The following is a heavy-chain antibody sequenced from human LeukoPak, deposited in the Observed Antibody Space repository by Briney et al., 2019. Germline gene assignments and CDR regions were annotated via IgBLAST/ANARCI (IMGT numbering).Heavy chain of an antibody. Sequence: GGSLRLSCAASGFTFSSYGMHWVRQAPGKGLEWVAVISYDGSNKYYADSVKGRFTISRDNSKNTLYLQMNSLRAEDTAVYYCAKDLKAHIVVVTAAVYWGQGTLVTVSS. D-gene: IGHD2-21*02. CDR1: GFTFSSYG. J-gene: IGHJ4*02. CDR2: ISYDGSNK. CDR3: AKDLKAHIVVVTAAVY. V-gene: IGHV3-30*18.